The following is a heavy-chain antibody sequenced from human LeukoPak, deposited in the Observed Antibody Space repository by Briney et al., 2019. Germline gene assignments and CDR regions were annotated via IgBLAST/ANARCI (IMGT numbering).Heavy chain of an antibody. CDR2: INPNSGGT. CDR3: ARAETITYYDFWSGSTPYYFDY. V-gene: IGHV1-2*02. Sequence: ASVKVSCKASGYTFTSYDINWVRQATGQGLEWMGWINPNSGGTNYAQNFQGRVTMTRDTSISTAYMELSRLTSDDTAVYYCARAETITYYDFWSGSTPYYFDYWGQGTLVTVSS. D-gene: IGHD3-3*01. J-gene: IGHJ4*02. CDR1: GYTFTSYD.